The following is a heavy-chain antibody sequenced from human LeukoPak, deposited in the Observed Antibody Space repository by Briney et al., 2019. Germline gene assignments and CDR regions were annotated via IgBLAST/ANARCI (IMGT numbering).Heavy chain of an antibody. J-gene: IGHJ4*02. D-gene: IGHD3-16*01. CDR2: IYPGDSAT. CDR1: GYSFTAYW. V-gene: IGHV5-51*01. CDR3: ARPAAGLGGFDY. Sequence: GECLKISCRGSGYSFTAYWIAWVRQMPGKGLEWMATIYPGDSATTYSPSFQGQVTISADKSITTAYLQWSSLKASDTAMYYCARPAAGLGGFDYWGQGTLVTVSS.